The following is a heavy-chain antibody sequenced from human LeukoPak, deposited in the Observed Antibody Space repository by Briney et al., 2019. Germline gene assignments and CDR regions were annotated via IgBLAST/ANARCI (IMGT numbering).Heavy chain of an antibody. V-gene: IGHV1-69*05. CDR3: ARDHRGYCSSTSCLQNAFDI. Sequence: SVKVSCKASGGTFSSYAISWVRQAPGQGLEWMGGIIPIFGTANYAQKFQGRVTITTDESTSTAYMELSSLRSEDTAVYYCARDHRGYCSSTSCLQNAFDIWGQGTMVTVSS. CDR2: IIPIFGTA. CDR1: GGTFSSYA. D-gene: IGHD2-2*01. J-gene: IGHJ3*02.